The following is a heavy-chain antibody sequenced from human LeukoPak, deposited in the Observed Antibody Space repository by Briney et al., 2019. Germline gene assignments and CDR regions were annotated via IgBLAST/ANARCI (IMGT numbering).Heavy chain of an antibody. CDR3: ARDRIAYYDKGGFDP. CDR1: GFIFSDFY. J-gene: IGHJ5*02. V-gene: IGHV3-11*06. CDR2: ITPSGSYT. D-gene: IGHD3-22*01. Sequence: GGSLRLSCAGSGFIFSDFYMNWVRQAPGKGLEWLAYITPSGSYTAYGDSVRGRFTISRDNAKNSLYLQMNNLRAADTAVYYCARDRIAYYDKGGFDPWGQGTLVTVSS.